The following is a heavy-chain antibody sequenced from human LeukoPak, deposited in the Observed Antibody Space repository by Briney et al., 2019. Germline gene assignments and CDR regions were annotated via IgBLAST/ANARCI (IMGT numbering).Heavy chain of an antibody. V-gene: IGHV3-21*01. CDR3: AKETTSAATGSPFDY. D-gene: IGHD6-13*01. CDR2: ISSSSSNI. J-gene: IGHJ4*02. CDR1: RFTFSSFW. Sequence: PGGSLRLSCVASRFTFSSFWMSWVRQAPGKGLEWVSSISSSSSNIYYADSVKGRFTISRDNAKNSLYLQMNSLRAEDTAVYYCAKETTSAATGSPFDYWGQGTLVTVSS.